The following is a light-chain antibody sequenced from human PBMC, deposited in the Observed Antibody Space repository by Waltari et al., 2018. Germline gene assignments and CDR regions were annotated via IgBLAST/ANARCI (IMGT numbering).Light chain of an antibody. J-gene: IGLJ2*01. CDR3: CSYAGRYTVL. V-gene: IGLV2-11*01. CDR2: DVN. Sequence: QSALTQPRSVSESPGQSVTISCAGTNSDVGGYNQVSWYQHHPGKAPKLLIYDVNKRPSGVPDRFSGSKSGNTASLTISGLQAEDEADYYCCSYAGRYTVLFGGGTKLTVL. CDR1: NSDVGGYNQ.